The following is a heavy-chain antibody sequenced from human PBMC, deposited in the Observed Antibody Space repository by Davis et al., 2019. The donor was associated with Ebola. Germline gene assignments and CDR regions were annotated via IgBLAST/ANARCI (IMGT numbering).Heavy chain of an antibody. D-gene: IGHD2-15*01. CDR3: ARVIVVVVAADAFDI. Sequence: GESLKISCAASGINLRIYGMHWVRQAPGKGLEWVAVVSYDGSNKYYADSVKGRFTISRDNSKNTLYLQMNSLRAEDTAVYYCARVIVVVVAADAFDIWGQGTMVTVSS. CDR1: GINLRIYG. J-gene: IGHJ3*02. V-gene: IGHV3-30*19. CDR2: VSYDGSNK.